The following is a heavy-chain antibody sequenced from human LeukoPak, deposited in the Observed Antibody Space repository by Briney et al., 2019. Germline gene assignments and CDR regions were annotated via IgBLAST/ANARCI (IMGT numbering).Heavy chain of an antibody. CDR1: GGSVSSGSYY. D-gene: IGHD6-19*01. J-gene: IGHJ4*02. V-gene: IGHV4-61*01. Sequence: LSETLSLTCTVSGGSVSSGSYYWSWIRQPPGKGLEWIGYIYYSGSTNYNPSLKSRVTISVDTSKNQFSLKLSSVTAADTAVYYCARYSSGWTGGYFDYWGQGTLVTVPS. CDR3: ARYSSGWTGGYFDY. CDR2: IYYSGST.